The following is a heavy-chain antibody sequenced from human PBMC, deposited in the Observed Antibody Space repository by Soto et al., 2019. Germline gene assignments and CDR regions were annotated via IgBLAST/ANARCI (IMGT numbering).Heavy chain of an antibody. V-gene: IGHV1-69*12. CDR2: IVPIVDTS. J-gene: IGHJ4*02. CDR1: GGTVSSYG. CDR3: VRVVAIPGYPDN. Sequence: QVQLVQSGAEVRQPASSVKVSCKTSGGTVSSYGISWVRQAPGQGLEWMGGIVPIVDTSTYAQKFQGRVTITADESTSTVYMELSSLRSDDTAVYYCVRVVAIPGYPDNWGQGTLVTVSS. D-gene: IGHD5-12*01.